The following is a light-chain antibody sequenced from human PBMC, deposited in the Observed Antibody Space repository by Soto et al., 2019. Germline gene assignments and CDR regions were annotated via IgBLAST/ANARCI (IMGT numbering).Light chain of an antibody. CDR2: AAS. CDR3: QQANSFPLT. J-gene: IGKJ5*01. CDR1: QSLLHSNGYNY. V-gene: IGKV2-28*01. Sequence: DIVMTQSPLSLPVTPGEPASISCRSSQSLLHSNGYNYLDWYLQKPGKAPKLLIYAASSLQSGVPSRFSGSGSGTDFTLTISSLQPEDFATYYCQQANSFPLTFGQGTRLEIK.